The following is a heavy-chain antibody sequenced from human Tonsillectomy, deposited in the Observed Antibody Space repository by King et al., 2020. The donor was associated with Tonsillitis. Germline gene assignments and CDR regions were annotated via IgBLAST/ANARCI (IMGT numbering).Heavy chain of an antibody. CDR1: GFTFRSYG. CDR3: AKDGVGDCSSGSCYSYYCMDV. CDR2: ISYDGSNK. J-gene: IGHJ6*02. Sequence: VQLVESGGGVVQPGRSLRLSCAASGFTFRSYGMHWVRQAPGKGLEWVAVISYDGSNKYYADSVKGRFNISRDNSKNTLYLQMNSLRAEDTAVYYCAKDGVGDCSSGSCYSYYCMDVGGQGTTVTVPS. D-gene: IGHD2-2*03. V-gene: IGHV3-30*18.